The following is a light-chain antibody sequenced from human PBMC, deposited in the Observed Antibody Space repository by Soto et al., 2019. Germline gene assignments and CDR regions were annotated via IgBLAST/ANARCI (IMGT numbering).Light chain of an antibody. CDR3: SSYAGSNNFV. CDR2: EVS. V-gene: IGLV2-8*01. Sequence: QSVLTQPPSASGSPGQSVTISCTGTSSDVGGYNYVSWYQQHPGKAPKLMIYEVSERPSGVPDRFSGSKSSNTASLTVSGLQADAEADYYCSSYAGSNNFVFGAGTKVTVL. CDR1: SSDVGGYNY. J-gene: IGLJ1*01.